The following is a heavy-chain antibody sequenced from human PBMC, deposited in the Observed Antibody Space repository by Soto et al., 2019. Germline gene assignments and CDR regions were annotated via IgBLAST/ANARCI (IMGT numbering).Heavy chain of an antibody. Sequence: GGSLRLSCAASGFTFSSYAMHWVRQAPGKGLEWVAVISYDGSNKYYADSVKGRFTISRDNSKNTLYLQMNSLRAEDPAVYYCARDLKPKEPDTAMVTYYYYGMDVWGQGTTVTVSS. J-gene: IGHJ6*02. CDR1: GFTFSSYA. D-gene: IGHD5-18*01. V-gene: IGHV3-30-3*01. CDR3: ARDLKPKEPDTAMVTYYYYGMDV. CDR2: ISYDGSNK.